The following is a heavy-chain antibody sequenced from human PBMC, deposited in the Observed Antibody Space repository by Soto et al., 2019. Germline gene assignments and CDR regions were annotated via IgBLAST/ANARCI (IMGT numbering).Heavy chain of an antibody. CDR1: GYTFTSYA. CDR2: INAGNGNT. V-gene: IGHV1-3*01. D-gene: IGHD2-21*02. CDR3: ARSIVVVTALDY. Sequence: VSVKVSCKASGYTFTSYAMHWVCQAPGQRLEWMGWINAGNGNTKYSQKFQGRVTITRDTSASTAYMELSSLRSEDTAVYYCARSIVVVTALDYWGQGTLVTSPQ. J-gene: IGHJ4*02.